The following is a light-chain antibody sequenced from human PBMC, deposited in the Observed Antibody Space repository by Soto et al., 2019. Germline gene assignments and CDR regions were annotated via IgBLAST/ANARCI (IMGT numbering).Light chain of an antibody. CDR1: SSAIGGYNS. Sequence: QSALTQSPSASGSPGQSVTISCTGTSSAIGGYNSVSWYQQHPGKAPKVMIYDVSKRPSGVPDRFSGSKSGNTASLTVSALQAEDEADYYCSSYTDRNNLVFGTGTKLTVL. CDR2: DVS. V-gene: IGLV2-8*01. J-gene: IGLJ1*01. CDR3: SSYTDRNNLV.